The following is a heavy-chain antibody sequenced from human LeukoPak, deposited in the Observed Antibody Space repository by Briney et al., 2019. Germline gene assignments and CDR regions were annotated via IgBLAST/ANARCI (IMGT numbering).Heavy chain of an antibody. CDR3: ARDWEYDAFDI. J-gene: IGHJ3*02. CDR2: ITGGDDT. D-gene: IGHD1-26*01. V-gene: IGHV3-23*01. Sequence: GGSLRLSCAASGLTFSSYAMSWVRQAPGKGLEWVSAITGGDDTYHADSVKGRFTISRDNSKNTLYLQMNSLRAEDTAVYYCARDWEYDAFDIWGQGTMVTVSS. CDR1: GLTFSSYA.